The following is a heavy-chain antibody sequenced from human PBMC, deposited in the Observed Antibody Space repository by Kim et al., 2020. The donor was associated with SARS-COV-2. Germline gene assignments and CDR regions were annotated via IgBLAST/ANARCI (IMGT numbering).Heavy chain of an antibody. CDR3: ARNRWELLTNFDY. D-gene: IGHD1-26*01. V-gene: IGHV3-21*01. Sequence: YADSVKGRFTIPRNNAKTSLYLQMNSLRAEDTAVYYCARNRWELLTNFDYWGQGTLVTVSS. J-gene: IGHJ4*02.